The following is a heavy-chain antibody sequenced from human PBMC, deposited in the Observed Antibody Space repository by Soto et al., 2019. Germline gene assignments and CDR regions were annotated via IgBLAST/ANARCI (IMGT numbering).Heavy chain of an antibody. CDR3: ARVGGFGDYYFDY. CDR2: IYYSGST. CDR1: GGSISSGDYY. V-gene: IGHV4-30-4*01. Sequence: QVQLQESGPGLVKPSQTLSLTCTVSGGSISSGDYYWSWIRQPPGKGREWIGYIYYSGSTYYNPSRQSRVTISVDTSKNQFSLKLSSVTAADTAVYYCARVGGFGDYYFDYWGQGTLVTVSS. J-gene: IGHJ4*02. D-gene: IGHD3-10*01.